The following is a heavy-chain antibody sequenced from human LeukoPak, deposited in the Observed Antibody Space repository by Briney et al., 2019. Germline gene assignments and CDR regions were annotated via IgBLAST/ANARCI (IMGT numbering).Heavy chain of an antibody. V-gene: IGHV4-34*01. J-gene: IGHJ6*02. D-gene: IGHD3-10*01. CDR3: ARGRGLWFGELLSPSYYYYGMDV. CDR1: GGSFSGYY. CDR2: NKHSGST. Sequence: SETLSLTCAVYGGSFSGYYWSWIRQPPGKGLEWIGENKHSGSTNYSPSLKSRVPISVDTSKHQFSLKLSSVTAADTAVYYCARGRGLWFGELLSPSYYYYGMDVWGQGTTVTVSS.